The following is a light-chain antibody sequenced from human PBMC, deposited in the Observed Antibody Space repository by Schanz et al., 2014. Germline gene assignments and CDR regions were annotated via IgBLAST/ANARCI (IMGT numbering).Light chain of an antibody. Sequence: QSALTQPASVSGSPGQSITISCTGTSSDIGTYNLVSWYQQHPGKAPKLMIYEGSKRPSGVSNRFSGSKSGNTASLTISGXXXXDEADYYCCSYAGSXXXWVFGGGTKLTVL. CDR1: SSDIGTYNL. V-gene: IGLV2-23*01. CDR3: CSYAGSXXXWV. CDR2: EGS. J-gene: IGLJ3*02.